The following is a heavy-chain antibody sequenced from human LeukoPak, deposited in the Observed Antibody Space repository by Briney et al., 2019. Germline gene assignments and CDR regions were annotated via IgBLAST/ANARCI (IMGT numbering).Heavy chain of an antibody. V-gene: IGHV4-4*07. CDR2: IYTSGST. Sequence: SETLPLTCTVSGGSISSYYWSWIRQPAGKGLEWIGRIYTSGSTNYNPSLKSRVTMSVDTSKNQFSLKLSSVTAADTAVYYCAREGSVVVPAAIDYWGQGTLVTVSS. D-gene: IGHD2-2*01. CDR1: GGSISSYY. CDR3: AREGSVVVPAAIDY. J-gene: IGHJ4*02.